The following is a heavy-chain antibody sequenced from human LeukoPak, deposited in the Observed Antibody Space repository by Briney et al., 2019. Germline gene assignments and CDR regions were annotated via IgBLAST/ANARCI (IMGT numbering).Heavy chain of an antibody. CDR1: GFTFSSYA. J-gene: IGHJ6*02. D-gene: IGHD3-22*01. V-gene: IGHV3-23*01. CDR3: AKGGWGRYYYDSSGYYYDYYGMDV. CDR2: ISGSGGST. Sequence: PGGSLRLSCAASGFTFSSYAMSWVRQAPGKGLEWFSAISGSGGSTYYADSVKGRFTISRDNSKNTLYLQMNSLRAEDTAVYYCAKGGWGRYYYDSSGYYYDYYGMDVWGQGTTVTVSS.